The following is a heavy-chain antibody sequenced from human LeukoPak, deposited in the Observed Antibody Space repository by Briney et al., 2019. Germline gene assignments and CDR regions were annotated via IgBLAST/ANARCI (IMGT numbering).Heavy chain of an antibody. Sequence: SETLSLTCTVSGGSISSHYWSWIRQPPGKGLEWIGYIYYSGSTNYNPSLKSRVTISVDTSKNQFSLRLSSVTAADTAVYYCARLRAQQLVFDYWGQGTLVTVSS. CDR1: GGSISSHY. D-gene: IGHD6-6*01. CDR2: IYYSGST. J-gene: IGHJ4*02. CDR3: ARLRAQQLVFDY. V-gene: IGHV4-59*11.